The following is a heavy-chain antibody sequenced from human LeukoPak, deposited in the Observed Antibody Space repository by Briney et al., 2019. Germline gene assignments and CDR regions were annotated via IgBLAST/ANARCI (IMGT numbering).Heavy chain of an antibody. J-gene: IGHJ5*02. D-gene: IGHD5-12*01. V-gene: IGHV3-30*02. CDR3: ARGMVAPGWFDP. CDR1: GFTFSSYG. CDR2: IRFDGSYN. Sequence: PRGSLRLSCAASGFTFSSYGMHWVRQAPGKGLEWVAFIRFDGSYNYYADSVKGRFTISRDNSKNSLYLQMNSLRAEDTAVYYCARGMVAPGWFDPWGQGTLVTVSS.